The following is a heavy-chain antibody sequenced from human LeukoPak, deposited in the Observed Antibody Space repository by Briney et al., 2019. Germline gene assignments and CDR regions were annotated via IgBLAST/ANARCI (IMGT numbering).Heavy chain of an antibody. CDR2: ISYDGSNK. J-gene: IGHJ6*02. CDR1: GFTFSSYA. CDR3: ASVTAAAGNYYYGMDV. V-gene: IGHV3-30-3*01. Sequence: GGSVRLSCAASGFTFSSYAMHWVRQAPGKGLEWVAVISYDGSNKYYADSVKGRFTISRDNSKNTLYLQTNSLRAEDTAVYYCASVTAAAGNYYYGMDVWGQGTTVTVSS. D-gene: IGHD6-13*01.